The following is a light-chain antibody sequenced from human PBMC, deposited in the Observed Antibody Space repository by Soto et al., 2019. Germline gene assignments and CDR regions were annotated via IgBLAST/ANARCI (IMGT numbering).Light chain of an antibody. V-gene: IGKV2-24*01. J-gene: IGKJ1*01. Sequence: DVVLTQTPLSSPVTLGQPASISCRSSQSLVYSDGNTYLSWLQQRPGQPPRLLIYQISNRFSGVPDRFSGSGAGTDFTLKISRVEAADVGVYYCMQFAHFPRTFGQGTKLE. CDR3: MQFAHFPRT. CDR1: QSLVYSDGNTY. CDR2: QIS.